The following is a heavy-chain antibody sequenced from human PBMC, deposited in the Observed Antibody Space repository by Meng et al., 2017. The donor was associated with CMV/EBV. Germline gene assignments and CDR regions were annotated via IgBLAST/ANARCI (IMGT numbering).Heavy chain of an antibody. CDR1: VLTFDDDS. CDR2: ISWDGGST. V-gene: IGHV3-43*01. CDR3: AKDSGGGYSYGSFDY. J-gene: IGHJ4*02. D-gene: IGHD5-18*01. Sequence: EGQLVGLGRAVLRPGGSLIRFCAGSVLTFDDDSMRLVRQGPGKGLEWVSLISWDGGSTYYADSVKGRFTISRDNSKNSLYLQMNSLRTEDTALYYCAKDSGGGYSYGSFDYWGQGTLVTVSS.